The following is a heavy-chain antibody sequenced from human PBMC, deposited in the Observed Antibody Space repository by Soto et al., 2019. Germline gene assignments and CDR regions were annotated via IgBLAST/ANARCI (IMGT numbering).Heavy chain of an antibody. Sequence: QVPLQLSGPGLMEPSQTLSLTCAISGDSVSSNSAGWNWVRQTPSRGLEWLGRTYYKSKWFNNYAVSVKSRITLNPDTSQNQFSLHLDSVTPEDTAVYFCARGSWDDVSGHYYMDVWGKGTTVTVSS. J-gene: IGHJ6*03. D-gene: IGHD5-12*01. CDR2: TYYKSKWFN. CDR3: ARGSWDDVSGHYYMDV. CDR1: GDSVSSNSAG. V-gene: IGHV6-1*01.